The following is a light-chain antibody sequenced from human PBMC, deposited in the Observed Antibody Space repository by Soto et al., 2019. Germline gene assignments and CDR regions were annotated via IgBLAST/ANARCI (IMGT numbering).Light chain of an antibody. CDR2: AAS. J-gene: IGKJ1*01. CDR3: QQSYSSPPT. Sequence: DIQMTQSPSSLSASVEDRVIITCRASQSISNHLNWYQQKPGEAPKLLIFAASSLQSGVHSRFSGSRSGQDFTLTISSLQPEDFATYYCQQSYSSPPTFGQGTKVEIK. V-gene: IGKV1-39*01. CDR1: QSISNH.